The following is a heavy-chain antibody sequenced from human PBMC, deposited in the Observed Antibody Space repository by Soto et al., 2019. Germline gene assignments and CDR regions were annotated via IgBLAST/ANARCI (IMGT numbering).Heavy chain of an antibody. Sequence: GESLKISCKGSGYNFNLYWIGWVRQMPGKGLEWMGVIYPGDSDTRYSPSLQGQVTISADKSSSAAYLQWSSLQASDTATYYCARSLVNGTYEAFDIWGQGTMVTVSS. D-gene: IGHD6-13*01. CDR1: GYNFNLYW. J-gene: IGHJ3*02. CDR3: ARSLVNGTYEAFDI. CDR2: IYPGDSDT. V-gene: IGHV5-51*01.